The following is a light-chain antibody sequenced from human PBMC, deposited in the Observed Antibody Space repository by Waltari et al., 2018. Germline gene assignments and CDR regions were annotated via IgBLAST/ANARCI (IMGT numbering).Light chain of an antibody. Sequence: QSVLTQPPSVSGAPGQRVTISCTGSSSNIGAGYDVHWYQQFPGTAPKLLIYGNSNRPSGAPAPFSGSKSGTSASLAITGLQAEDEADYYCQSYDSSQRVVFGGGTKLTVL. CDR3: QSYDSSQRVV. CDR2: GNS. V-gene: IGLV1-40*01. CDR1: SSNIGAGYD. J-gene: IGLJ2*01.